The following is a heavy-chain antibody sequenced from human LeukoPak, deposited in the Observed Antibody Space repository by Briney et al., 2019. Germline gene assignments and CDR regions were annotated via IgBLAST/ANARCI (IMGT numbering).Heavy chain of an antibody. CDR3: ARVPYYYDRGYLDY. Sequence: ASVKVSCKASGYTFITFGISWGRQAPGQGLEWMGWISVYNGDTDYAQKFQGRVTMTTDTSTKTAYMELRSLRSDDTALYYCARVPYYYDRGYLDYWGQGTLVTVST. V-gene: IGHV1-18*01. CDR1: GYTFITFG. D-gene: IGHD3-22*01. J-gene: IGHJ4*02. CDR2: ISVYNGDT.